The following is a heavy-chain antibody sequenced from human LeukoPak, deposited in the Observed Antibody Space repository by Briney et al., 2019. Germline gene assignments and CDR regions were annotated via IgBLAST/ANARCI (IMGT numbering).Heavy chain of an antibody. CDR3: ARDSPLDY. J-gene: IGHJ4*02. V-gene: IGHV3-33*01. CDR1: GFPFSNFG. Sequence: GRSLRLSCAAPGFPFSNFGMHWVRQAPGKGLEWVTLIWSNGRNKFYSDSLKGRFTVSRDNAKNMLYLQMDSLRAEDTAVYYCARDSPLDYWGQGTLVTVSS. CDR2: IWSNGRNK. D-gene: IGHD1-14*01.